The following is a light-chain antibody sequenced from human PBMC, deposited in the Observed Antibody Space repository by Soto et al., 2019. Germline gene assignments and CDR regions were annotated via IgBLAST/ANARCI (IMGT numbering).Light chain of an antibody. CDR2: GAS. Sequence: ELVLTQSPGTLSLSPGESATLXXRASQSVSNNYLAWYQQKPGQAPRXLIYGASNRATGIPDRFSGSGSGTDFTLTISRLEPEDFAVYYCQQYGSSGTFGQGTKVDIK. CDR3: QQYGSSGT. J-gene: IGKJ1*01. V-gene: IGKV3-20*01. CDR1: QSVSNNY.